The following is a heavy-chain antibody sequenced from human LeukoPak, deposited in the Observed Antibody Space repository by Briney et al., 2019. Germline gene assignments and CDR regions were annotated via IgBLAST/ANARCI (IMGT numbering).Heavy chain of an antibody. Sequence: PGGSLRLSCAASGFTFSSYSMNWVRQAPGKGLEWVSSISSSSSYIYYADSVKGRSTLSRDNAKNSMYMQMNSVRAEDTDVYYCAIQLESWMTLYGMDVWGQGTTVTVSS. CDR1: GFTFSSYS. CDR3: AIQLESWMTLYGMDV. CDR2: ISSSSSYI. J-gene: IGHJ6*02. V-gene: IGHV3-21*01. D-gene: IGHD1-1*01.